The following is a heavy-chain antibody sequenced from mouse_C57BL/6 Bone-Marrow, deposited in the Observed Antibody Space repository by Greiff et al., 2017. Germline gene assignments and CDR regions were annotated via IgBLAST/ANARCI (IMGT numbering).Heavy chain of an antibody. D-gene: IGHD2-10*02. CDR3: ARAGVLSLFAY. CDR1: GYTFTNYW. J-gene: IGHJ3*01. CDR2: IYPGGGYT. V-gene: IGHV1-63*01. Sequence: QVQLQQSGAELVRPGTSVKMSCKASGYTFTNYWIGWAKQRPGHGLEWIGDIYPGGGYTNYNEKFKSKATLTVDKSSSTAYMQLSSLTSDDSAVYYCARAGVLSLFAYWGQGTLVTVSA.